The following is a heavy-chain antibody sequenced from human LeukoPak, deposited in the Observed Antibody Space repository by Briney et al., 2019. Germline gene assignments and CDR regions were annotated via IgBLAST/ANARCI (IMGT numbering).Heavy chain of an antibody. J-gene: IGHJ4*02. D-gene: IGHD3-22*01. CDR3: ARSPEVMYYYDSSGYYYYFDY. CDR1: GGTFSSYA. V-gene: IGHV1-69*04. Sequence: ASVKVSCKASGGTFSSYAISWVRQAPGQGLEWMGRISPILGIANYAQKFQGRVTITADKSTSTAYMELSSLRSEDTAVYYCARSPEVMYYYDSSGYYYYFDYWGQGTLVTVSS. CDR2: ISPILGIA.